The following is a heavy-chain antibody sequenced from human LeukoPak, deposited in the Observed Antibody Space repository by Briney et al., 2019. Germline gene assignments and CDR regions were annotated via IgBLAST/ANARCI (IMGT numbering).Heavy chain of an antibody. CDR1: GFTFSNAW. CDR3: ARVGPGYYDSSGPTPTLGMDV. Sequence: PGGSLRLSCAASGFTFSNAWMSWVRQPPGKGLGWIGEINHSGSTNYNPSLKSRVTISVDTSKNQFSLKLSSVTAADTAVYYCARVGPGYYDSSGPTPTLGMDVWGQGTTVTVSS. V-gene: IGHV4-34*01. J-gene: IGHJ6*02. D-gene: IGHD3-22*01. CDR2: INHSGST.